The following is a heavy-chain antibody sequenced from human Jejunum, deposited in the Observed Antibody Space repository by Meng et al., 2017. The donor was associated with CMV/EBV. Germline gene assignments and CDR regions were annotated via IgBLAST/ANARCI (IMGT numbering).Heavy chain of an antibody. J-gene: IGHJ4*02. D-gene: IGHD5-18*01. Sequence: DVQLVGSGGGLVPPGESLELSCAVSGLRISSYWMSWVRQAPGKGLEWVAHIREDGSDKLYVDSVKGRFTVSRDNSRNSLYLQMNNLKTEDTAVYFCATSRYSAGEYWGQGTLVTVSS. CDR3: ATSRYSAGEY. CDR2: IREDGSDK. CDR1: GLRISSYW. V-gene: IGHV3-7*02.